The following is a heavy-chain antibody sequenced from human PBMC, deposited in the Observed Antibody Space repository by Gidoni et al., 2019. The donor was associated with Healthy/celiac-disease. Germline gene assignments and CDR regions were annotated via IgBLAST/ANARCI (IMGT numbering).Heavy chain of an antibody. CDR2: IYYSGRT. CDR3: ARQYGGDFDY. CDR1: GGAIRSSSCY. D-gene: IGHD2-21*01. V-gene: IGHV4-39*01. J-gene: IGHJ4*02. Sequence: QMQLQEAGTGLVKAAETMSLTCSVSGGAIRSSSCYGGWIRQPPGKGMEWIGSIYYSGRTYYHPSLKSRVTISVDTSTHPFSLKLSSVTAADTAVYYCARQYGGDFDYWGQGTLVTVSS.